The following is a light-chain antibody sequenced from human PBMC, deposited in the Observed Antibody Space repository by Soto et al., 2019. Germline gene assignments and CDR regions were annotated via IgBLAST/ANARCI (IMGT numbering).Light chain of an antibody. CDR3: QQYGRSPWT. J-gene: IGKJ1*01. V-gene: IGKV1-5*01. CDR2: GAS. Sequence: DIQMTQSPSTLSASVGDRVAITCRASQNIGSRLAWYQQKPDEAPKLLIYGASSRATGIPDRFSGSGSETDFSLTISRLEPEDFAVYYCQQYGRSPWTFGQGTKVDIK. CDR1: QNIGSR.